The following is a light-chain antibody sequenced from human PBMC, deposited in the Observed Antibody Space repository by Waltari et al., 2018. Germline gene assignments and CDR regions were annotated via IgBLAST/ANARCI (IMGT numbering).Light chain of an antibody. CDR3: QQYTSYPVT. V-gene: IGKV1-5*03. Sequence: DIQMTQSPSTLSASVEDSVTITCRASQSISKDLAWYQQKPGKAPKVLIYKASSLESGVPSRFSGSGSGTEFTLTISSLQPDDFATYYCQQYTSYPVTFGQGTKLEIK. CDR1: QSISKD. CDR2: KAS. J-gene: IGKJ2*01.